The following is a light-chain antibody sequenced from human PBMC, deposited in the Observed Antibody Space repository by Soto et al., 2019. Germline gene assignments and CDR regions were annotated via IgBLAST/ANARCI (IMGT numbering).Light chain of an antibody. V-gene: IGLV2-8*01. Sequence: QSALTQPPSASGSPGQSVTISCTGTSSDVGGYNYVSWYQQHPGKAPKLMISEVSKRPSGVPDRFSGSKSGNTASLTVSGLQAEEEAVYYCTSFAGNNNLVFGGGTKLPAL. J-gene: IGLJ2*01. CDR3: TSFAGNNNLV. CDR2: EVS. CDR1: SSDVGGYNY.